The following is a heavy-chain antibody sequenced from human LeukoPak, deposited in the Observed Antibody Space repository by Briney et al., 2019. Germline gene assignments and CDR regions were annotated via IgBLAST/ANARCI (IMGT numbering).Heavy chain of an antibody. V-gene: IGHV1-69*02. CDR1: GGTFSSYT. J-gene: IGHJ4*02. D-gene: IGHD1-1*01. Sequence: SVKVSCKASGGTFSSYTISWVRQAPGQGLEWMGRIIPILGIANYAQKFQGRVTMTRDTSISTAYMELSSLRFDDTAVYYCARVPRESNSHWGQGTLVTVSS. CDR3: ARVPRESNSH. CDR2: IIPILGIA.